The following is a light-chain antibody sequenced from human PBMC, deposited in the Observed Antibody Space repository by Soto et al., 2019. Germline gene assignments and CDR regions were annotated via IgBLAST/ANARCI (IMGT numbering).Light chain of an antibody. Sequence: EILLTQSPGTLSLSPGERATLSCRASQRVSSTYLAWHQQKPGQAPRLLIYGTSSRATGIPTRFSGSGSGTDFTLTISRLEPEDFAVYYCQQYGSSPWTFGQGTKVDIK. CDR2: GTS. CDR3: QQYGSSPWT. J-gene: IGKJ1*01. CDR1: QRVSSTY. V-gene: IGKV3-20*01.